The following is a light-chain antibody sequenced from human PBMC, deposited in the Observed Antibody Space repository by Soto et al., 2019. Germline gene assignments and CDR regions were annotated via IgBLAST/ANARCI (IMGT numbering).Light chain of an antibody. Sequence: IVLTQSPCTLPLSPGARATLSCRASQSVSKNYLAWYEQKPGQAPRLLMYGASTRATGIPARFSGSGSGTEFTLTISRLEPEDFAVYYCQQFSSYPLTFGGGTKVDIK. V-gene: IGKV3-20*01. J-gene: IGKJ4*01. CDR1: QSVSKNY. CDR2: GAS. CDR3: QQFSSYPLT.